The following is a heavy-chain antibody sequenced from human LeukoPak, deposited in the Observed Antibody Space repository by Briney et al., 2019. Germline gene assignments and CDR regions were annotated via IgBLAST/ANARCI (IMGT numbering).Heavy chain of an antibody. CDR1: GGSISSGSYY. CDR3: ARGGYSPNWYFDL. CDR2: IYTSGST. D-gene: IGHD5-18*01. J-gene: IGHJ2*01. Sequence: SQTLSLTCTVSGGSISSGSYYWSWIRQPAGKGLEWLGRIYTSGSTNYNPSLKSRLTISLDTSKTQFSLKLSSVTAADTAVYYCARGGYSPNWYFDLWGRGTLVTVSS. V-gene: IGHV4-61*02.